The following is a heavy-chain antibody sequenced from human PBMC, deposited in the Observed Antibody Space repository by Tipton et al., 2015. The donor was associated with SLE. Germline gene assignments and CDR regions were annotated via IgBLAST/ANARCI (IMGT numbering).Heavy chain of an antibody. V-gene: IGHV4-61*09. CDR1: GGSISSGGYY. CDR2: IYTSGST. CDR3: AREGEVTTSPYYFDY. J-gene: IGHJ4*02. D-gene: IGHD4-17*01. Sequence: TLSLTCTVSGGSISSGGYYWSWIRQPAGQGLEWIGHIYTSGSTNYNPPLKSRVTISVDPSKNQFPLKLSSVTAADTAVYYCAREGEVTTSPYYFDYWGQGTLVTVSS.